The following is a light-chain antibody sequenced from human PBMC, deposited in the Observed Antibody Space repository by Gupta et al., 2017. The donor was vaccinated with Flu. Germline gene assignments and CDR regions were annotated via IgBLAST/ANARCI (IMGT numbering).Light chain of an antibody. J-gene: IGLJ2*01. Sequence: GKTARITCSGDATAKNFGRWFQQKPRQDPVVVIYKDRERPAGIPERFSGSSTGTTVTLTISGAQVEDEDDYYCYTVADNNLVFGGGTKLTVL. CDR1: ATAKNF. V-gene: IGLV3-27*01. CDR3: YTVADNNLV. CDR2: KDR.